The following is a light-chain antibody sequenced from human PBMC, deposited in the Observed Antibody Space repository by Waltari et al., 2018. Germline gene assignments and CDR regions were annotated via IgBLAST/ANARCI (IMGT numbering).Light chain of an antibody. V-gene: IGLV3-19*01. CDR2: DQN. Sequence: SSELTQDPAVSVAMGQTVRITCQGNSLRSYYASWYQQRPGQAHRLVMFDQNNRPSGVPYRFSGSNSDNTASLTITGAQAEDEASYYCHSRDASGVGGSFGGGTKLTVL. CDR3: HSRDASGVGGS. CDR1: SLRSYY. J-gene: IGLJ2*01.